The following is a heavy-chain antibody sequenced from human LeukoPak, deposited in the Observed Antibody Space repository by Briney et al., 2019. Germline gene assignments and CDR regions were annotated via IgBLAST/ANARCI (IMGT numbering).Heavy chain of an antibody. CDR3: ARVGVSGSGSSSSGWFSLSYWYFDL. V-gene: IGHV3-53*01. CDR1: GFTVSSNY. Sequence: GSLRLSCAASGFTVSSNYMSWVRQAPGKGLEWVSVIYSGGSTYYADSVKGRFTISRDNSKNTLYLQMNSLRAEDTAVYYCARVGVSGSGSSSSGWFSLSYWYFDLWGRGTLVTVSS. CDR2: IYSGGST. D-gene: IGHD6-19*01. J-gene: IGHJ2*01.